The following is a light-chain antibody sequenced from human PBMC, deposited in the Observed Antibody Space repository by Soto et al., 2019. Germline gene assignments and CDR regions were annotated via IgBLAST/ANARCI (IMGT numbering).Light chain of an antibody. V-gene: IGKV3-20*01. CDR2: GAS. CDR3: QQYGSSGT. Sequence: DIVLTQSPGTLSLSPGERATLSCRASQSVSNNYVACYQQKPGPAPRLLIYGASNRATGIPDRFSGSGSGTDFTLTISRLEPEDFAVYYCQQYGSSGTFGQGTKVDIK. J-gene: IGKJ1*01. CDR1: QSVSNNY.